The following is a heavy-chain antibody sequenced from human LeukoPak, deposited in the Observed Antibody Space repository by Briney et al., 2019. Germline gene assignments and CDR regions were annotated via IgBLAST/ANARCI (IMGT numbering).Heavy chain of an antibody. J-gene: IGHJ4*02. CDR1: GFTFSSYA. CDR3: AKVRGDAGVFDY. D-gene: IGHD2-21*02. Sequence: GGSLRLSCAASGFTFSSYAMSWVRQAPGKGLEWVSVISGSGGSTYYADSVKGRFTISRDNSKNTLYLQMNSLRAEDTAVYYCAKVRGDAGVFDYWGQGTLVTVSS. V-gene: IGHV3-23*01. CDR2: ISGSGGST.